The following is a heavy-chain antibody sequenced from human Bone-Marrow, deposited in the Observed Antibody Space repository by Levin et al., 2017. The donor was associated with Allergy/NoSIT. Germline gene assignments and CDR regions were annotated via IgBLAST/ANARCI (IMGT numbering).Heavy chain of an antibody. D-gene: IGHD4-17*01. CDR2: INPKSGAT. J-gene: IGHJ4*02. Sequence: ASVKVSCTTSGYTFTGYYMQWVRQAPGQGLEWMGSINPKSGATNYAQKFQGRVSMTRDTSISTAYMELNRLTPDDTAVYYCAGSSDYADSYSFDYWGQGSLVTVSS. CDR3: AGSSDYADSYSFDY. CDR1: GYTFTGYY. V-gene: IGHV1-2*02.